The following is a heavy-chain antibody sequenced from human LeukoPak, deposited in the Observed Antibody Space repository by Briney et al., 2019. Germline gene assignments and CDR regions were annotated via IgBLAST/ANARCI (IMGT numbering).Heavy chain of an antibody. J-gene: IGHJ4*02. CDR1: GYTFTGYY. CDR2: ISAYNGNT. Sequence: ASVKVSCKASGYTFTGYYMHWVRQAPGQGLEWMGWISAYNGNTNYAQKLQGRVTMTTDTSTSTAYMELRSLRSDDTAVYYCARFGYCSGGSCYYFDYWGQGTLVTVSS. CDR3: ARFGYCSGGSCYYFDY. D-gene: IGHD2-15*01. V-gene: IGHV1-18*04.